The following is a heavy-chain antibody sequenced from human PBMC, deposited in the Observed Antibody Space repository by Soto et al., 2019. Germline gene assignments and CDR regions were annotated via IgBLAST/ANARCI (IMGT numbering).Heavy chain of an antibody. CDR3: ARKPVAGTDY. CDR1: GYSFTSYW. J-gene: IGHJ4*02. Sequence: EESVTISCKVSGYSFTSYWIVWVRQMPGKGLEWMGIIYPGDSDTRYSPSFQGQVTISADKSISTAYLQWSSLKASDTAMYYCARKPVAGTDYWGQGTLVTVSS. D-gene: IGHD6-19*01. CDR2: IYPGDSDT. V-gene: IGHV5-51*01.